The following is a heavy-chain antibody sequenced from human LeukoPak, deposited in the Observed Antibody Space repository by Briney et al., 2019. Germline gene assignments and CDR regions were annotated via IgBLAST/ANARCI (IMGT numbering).Heavy chain of an antibody. Sequence: GASVKVSCKTSGFTFTGYYIHWVRQAPGQRPEWMGWINPSSGGTDYGQRFKGRVTMTRDTSISTAYMELSRLRSDDTAVYYCARDGGGSSWDYWGQGTLVTVSS. V-gene: IGHV1-2*02. CDR3: ARDGGGSSWDY. CDR1: GFTFTGYY. CDR2: INPSSGGT. J-gene: IGHJ4*02. D-gene: IGHD3-16*01.